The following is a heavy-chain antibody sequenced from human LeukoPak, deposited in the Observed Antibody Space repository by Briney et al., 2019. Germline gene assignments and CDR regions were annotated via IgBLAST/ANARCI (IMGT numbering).Heavy chain of an antibody. CDR1: GFTFSSYG. V-gene: IGHV3-30*02. CDR2: IRYDGSNK. CDR3: ARRYCSGGSCYSIDY. J-gene: IGHJ4*02. Sequence: GGSLRLSYAASGFTFSSYGMHWVRQAPGKGLEWVAFIRYDGSNKYYDSVKGRFTISRDNSKNTLYLQMNSLRAEDTAVYYCARRYCSGGSCYSIDYWGQGTLVTVSS. D-gene: IGHD2-15*01.